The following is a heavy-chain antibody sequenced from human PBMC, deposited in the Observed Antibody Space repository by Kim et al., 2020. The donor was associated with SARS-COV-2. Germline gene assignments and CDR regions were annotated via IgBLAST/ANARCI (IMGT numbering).Heavy chain of an antibody. J-gene: IGHJ4*02. CDR1: GFTFSSYS. CDR3: ARDTPSPGYSSSWYVLGGVDY. V-gene: IGHV3-48*02. Sequence: GGSLRLSCAASGFTFSSYSMNWVRQAPGKGLEWVSYISSSSSTIYYADSVKGRFTISRDNAKNSLYLQMNSLRDEDTAVYYCARDTPSPGYSSSWYVLGGVDYWGQGTLVTVSS. D-gene: IGHD6-13*01. CDR2: ISSSSSTI.